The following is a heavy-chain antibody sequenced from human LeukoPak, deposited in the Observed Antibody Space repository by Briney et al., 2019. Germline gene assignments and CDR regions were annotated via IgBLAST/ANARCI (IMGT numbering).Heavy chain of an antibody. CDR2: IRYDGSNK. V-gene: IGHV3-30*02. J-gene: IGHJ4*02. Sequence: GGSLRLSCAASGFTFSTYGMHWVRQAPGKGLEGVAFIRYDGSNKYYADSVKGRITISRDNSKNTLFLQMNSLRAEDTAVYYCAKDGNYYFDYWGQGTLVTVSS. CDR1: GFTFSTYG. D-gene: IGHD1-1*01. CDR3: AKDGNYYFDY.